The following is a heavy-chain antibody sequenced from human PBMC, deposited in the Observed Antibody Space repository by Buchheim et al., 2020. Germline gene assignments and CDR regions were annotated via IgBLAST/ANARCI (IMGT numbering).Heavy chain of an antibody. Sequence: EVQLVESGGGLVQPGGSLRLSCAASGFTFSSYSMNWVRQAPGKGLEWVSSISSSSSYIYYADSVKGRFTISRDNAKNSLYLQMNNLRAEDTAVYYCARSPVYCSSTSCAWGQGTL. CDR3: ARSPVYCSSTSCA. V-gene: IGHV3-21*01. J-gene: IGHJ5*02. D-gene: IGHD2-2*01. CDR2: ISSSSSYI. CDR1: GFTFSSYS.